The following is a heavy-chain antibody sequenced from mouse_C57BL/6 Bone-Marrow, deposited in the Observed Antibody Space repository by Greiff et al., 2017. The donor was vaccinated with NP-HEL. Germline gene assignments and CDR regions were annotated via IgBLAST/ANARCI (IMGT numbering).Heavy chain of an antibody. Sequence: QVQLQESGAELVRPGASVKLSCTASGYTFTSYGMSWVKQRPGQGLEWIGRIYPRSGNTNYNEKFKGKATLTADKSSSTAYLELSSLTSEDSAVFFYSRAEGAWFAYWGQGTLVTVSA. D-gene: IGHD6-1*01. V-gene: IGHV1-81*01. CDR1: GYTFTSYG. J-gene: IGHJ3*01. CDR3: SRAEGAWFAY. CDR2: IYPRSGNT.